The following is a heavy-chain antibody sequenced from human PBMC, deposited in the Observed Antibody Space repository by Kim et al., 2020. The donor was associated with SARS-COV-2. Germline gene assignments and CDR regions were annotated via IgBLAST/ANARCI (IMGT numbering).Heavy chain of an antibody. V-gene: IGHV3-21*04. CDR3: VRNRKGRSDTSCHYY. CDR1: RFNFSAYS. CDR2: LSGSSVYK. J-gene: IGHJ6*01. Sequence: GGSLRLSCTASRFNFSAYSIVWVRQAPGLGLQWVSSLSGSSVYKYYAESVRGRFTISRDNDKRSLYLGMQSLKVEDTALYYCVRNRKGRSDTSCHYY.